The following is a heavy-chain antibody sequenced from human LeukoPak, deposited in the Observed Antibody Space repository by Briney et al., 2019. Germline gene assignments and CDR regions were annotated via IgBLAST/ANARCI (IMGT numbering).Heavy chain of an antibody. CDR3: TTTRWLFFFDY. D-gene: IGHD3-9*01. V-gene: IGHV3-15*01. J-gene: IGHJ4*02. CDR1: GFTFSNAW. CDR2: IKSKTDGGTT. Sequence: GGSLRLSCAASGFTFSNAWMSWVRQAPGKGLEWVGRIKSKTDGGTTDYAAPVEGRFSILRDDLKNTLYLQMNSLKTEDTALYYCTTTRWLFFFDYWGQGILVTVSS.